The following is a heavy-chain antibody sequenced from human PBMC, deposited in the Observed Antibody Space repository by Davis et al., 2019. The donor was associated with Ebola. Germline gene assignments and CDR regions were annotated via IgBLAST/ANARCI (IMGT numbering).Heavy chain of an antibody. D-gene: IGHD2-15*01. CDR3: ARSFSIYCSGGSCYSYAFDI. V-gene: IGHV4-39*01. Sequence: MPSETLSLTCTVSGGSISSSSYHWGWIRQPPGKGLEWIGSIYYSGSTYYNPSLKSRVTISVDTSKNQFSLKLSSVTAADTAVYYCARSFSIYCSGGSCYSYAFDIWGQGTMVTVSS. J-gene: IGHJ3*02. CDR2: IYYSGST. CDR1: GGSISSSSYH.